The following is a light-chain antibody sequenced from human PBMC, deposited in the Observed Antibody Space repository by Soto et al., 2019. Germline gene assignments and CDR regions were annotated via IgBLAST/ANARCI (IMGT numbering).Light chain of an antibody. V-gene: IGLV1-47*01. CDR1: SSNIGTNY. CDR3: AAWDDSLSGPL. CDR2: SND. Sequence: VLTQSPSASGTPGQRVIISCSGTSSNIGTNYVYWYQQLPGTAPKVLIYSNDKRPSGVPNRFSGSKSGTSASLAISGLRSEDEADYYCAAWDDSLSGPLFGGGTKLTVL. J-gene: IGLJ2*01.